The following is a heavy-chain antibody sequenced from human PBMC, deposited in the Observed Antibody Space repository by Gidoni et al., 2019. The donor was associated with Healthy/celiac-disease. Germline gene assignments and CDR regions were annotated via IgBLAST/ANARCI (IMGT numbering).Heavy chain of an antibody. V-gene: IGHV6-1*01. CDR1: GDSVSSNSAG. Sequence: QVQLQQSGPGLVKPSQTLSLTCAISGDSVSSNSAGWNWIRQSPSRGLEWLGRTYYRSKWYNDYAVSVKSRITINPDTSKNQFSLQLNSVTPEDTAVYYCARDRADGLLWFGESYYFDYWGQGTLVTVSS. J-gene: IGHJ4*02. CDR2: TYYRSKWYN. D-gene: IGHD3-10*01. CDR3: ARDRADGLLWFGESYYFDY.